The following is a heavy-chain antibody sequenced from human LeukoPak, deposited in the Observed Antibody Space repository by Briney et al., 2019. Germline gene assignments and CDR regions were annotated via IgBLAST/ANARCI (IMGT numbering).Heavy chain of an antibody. V-gene: IGHV4-59*12. Sequence: SETLSLTCTVSGGSISSYYWSWIRQPPGKGLEWIGYIYYSGSTNYNPSLKSRVTISVDTSKNQFSLKLSSVTAADTAVYYCARVVSDCGGDCYVPHWYFDLWGRGTLVTVSS. D-gene: IGHD2-21*02. CDR1: GGSISSYY. CDR2: IYYSGST. J-gene: IGHJ2*01. CDR3: ARVVSDCGGDCYVPHWYFDL.